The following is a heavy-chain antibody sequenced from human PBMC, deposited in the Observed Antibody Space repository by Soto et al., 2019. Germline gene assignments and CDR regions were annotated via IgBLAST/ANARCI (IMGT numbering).Heavy chain of an antibody. CDR3: AKDLGRGSEIGAPREEYYYYYGMDV. CDR1: GFTFSSYA. Sequence: GGSLRLSCAASGFTFSSYAMSWVRQAPGKGLEWVSAISGSGGSTYYADSVKGRFTISRDNSKNTLYLQMNSLRAEDTAVYYCAKDLGRGSEIGAPREEYYYYYGMDVWGQGTTVTVYS. J-gene: IGHJ6*02. D-gene: IGHD1-26*01. CDR2: ISGSGGST. V-gene: IGHV3-23*01.